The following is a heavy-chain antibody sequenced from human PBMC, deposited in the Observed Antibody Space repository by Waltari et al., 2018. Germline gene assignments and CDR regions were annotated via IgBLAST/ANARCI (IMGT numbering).Heavy chain of an antibody. J-gene: IGHJ4*02. CDR1: GFTFSSYG. V-gene: IGHV3-30*02. D-gene: IGHD2-21*01. Sequence: QVQLVESGGGVVQPGGSLRLSCAASGFTFSSYGMHWVRQAPGQGLEWVAFIRYDGSNKYYADSVKGRFTISRDNSKNTLYLQMNSLRAEDTAVYYCAKDPYCGGDCYSPNFDYWGQGTLVTVSS. CDR3: AKDPYCGGDCYSPNFDY. CDR2: IRYDGSNK.